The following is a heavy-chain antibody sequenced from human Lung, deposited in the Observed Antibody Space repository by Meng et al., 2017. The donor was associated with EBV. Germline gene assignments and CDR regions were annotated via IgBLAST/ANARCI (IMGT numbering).Heavy chain of an antibody. J-gene: IGHJ4*02. CDR2: INAYNGDT. CDR3: ARVEVGITSGDY. D-gene: IGHD1-26*01. V-gene: IGHV1-18*01. CDR1: GYTFTNYG. Sequence: QAEVVQSGGEVNKPGASVKVSCKASGYTFTNYGITWVRQAPGQGLEWMGWINAYNGDTNYAQTLQGRVTMTTDTSTSTAYMELRSLRSDDTAVYYCARVEVGITSGDYWGQGTLVTVSS.